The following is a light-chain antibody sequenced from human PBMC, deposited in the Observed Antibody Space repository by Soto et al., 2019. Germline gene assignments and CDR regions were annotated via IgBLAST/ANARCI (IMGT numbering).Light chain of an antibody. V-gene: IGKV1-9*01. CDR1: QGISSY. Sequence: DIQVTQSPSFLSASVGDRVTITCRASQGISSYLAWYQQKPGKAPKLLISTASTLQSGVPSRFSGSGSGTEFTLTISSLQPEDFATYYCQQANTFPLPFGQGTRLEIK. J-gene: IGKJ5*01. CDR3: QQANTFPLP. CDR2: TAS.